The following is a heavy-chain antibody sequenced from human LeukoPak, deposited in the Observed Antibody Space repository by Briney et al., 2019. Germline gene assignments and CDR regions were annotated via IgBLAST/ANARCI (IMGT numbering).Heavy chain of an antibody. CDR1: GFTFSSYW. CDR3: AKVGGRSWFYFDS. D-gene: IGHD6-13*01. CDR2: ITHDGSDK. V-gene: IGHV3-30*18. J-gene: IGHJ4*02. Sequence: GGSLRLSCAASGFTFSSYWMSWVRQAPGKGLEWVAVITHDGSDKYYADSVKGRFSISRDNSKNIVYLQMNSLRPEDTAIYFCAKVGGRSWFYFDSWGQGTVVTVSS.